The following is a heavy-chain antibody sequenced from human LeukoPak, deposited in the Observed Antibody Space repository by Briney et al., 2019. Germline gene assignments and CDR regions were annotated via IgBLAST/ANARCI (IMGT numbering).Heavy chain of an antibody. D-gene: IGHD3-22*01. CDR1: GYTFTGYY. CDR2: INPNSGGT. Sequence: ASVKVSCKASGYTFTGYYMHWVRQAPGQGLEWMGRINPNSGGTNYAQKFQGRVTMTRDTSISTAYMELSRLRSDDTAVYYCARMRGGDPQYYYDSSGYGPWGQGTLVTLSS. V-gene: IGHV1-2*06. J-gene: IGHJ5*02. CDR3: ARMRGGDPQYYYDSSGYGP.